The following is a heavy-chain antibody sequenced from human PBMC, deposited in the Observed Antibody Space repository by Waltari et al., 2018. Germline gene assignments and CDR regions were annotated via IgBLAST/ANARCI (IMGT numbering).Heavy chain of an antibody. Sequence: EVRLVRSGGGLVQPGGSLRLSCSASGVAFPSYWMSWVRQATGKGLEWVANIKQDGSEKYSVDSVKGRFTISRANAKNSLYLQMNSLRAEDTSVYYCARDSGYSGYDPWGQGTLVTVSS. CDR2: IKQDGSEK. J-gene: IGHJ5*02. D-gene: IGHD5-12*01. V-gene: IGHV3-7*01. CDR1: GVAFPSYW. CDR3: ARDSGYSGYDP.